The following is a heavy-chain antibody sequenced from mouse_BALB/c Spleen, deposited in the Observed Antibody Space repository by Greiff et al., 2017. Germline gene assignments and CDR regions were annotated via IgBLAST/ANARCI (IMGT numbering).Heavy chain of an antibody. J-gene: IGHJ2*01. CDR1: GYTFTSYY. CDR2: INPSNGGT. Sequence: VQLQQSGADLVKPGASVKLSCKASGYTFTSYYMYWVKQRPGQGLEWIGEINPSNGGTNFNEKFKSKATLTVDKSSSTAYMQLSSLTSEDSAVYYCTRGGVDYWGQGTTLTVSS. CDR3: TRGGVDY. V-gene: IGHV1S81*02.